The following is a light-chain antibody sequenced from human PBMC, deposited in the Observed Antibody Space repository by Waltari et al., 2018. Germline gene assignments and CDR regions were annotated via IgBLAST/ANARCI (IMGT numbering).Light chain of an antibody. CDR1: QGISNY. CDR2: AAS. Sequence: DIQMTQSPSSLSASVGDRVNITCRASQGISNYLVWYQQKPGKAPKLLLYAASTLQSGVPSRFSGSGSGTDFTLTISSLQPEDVATYYCQNYNSALQVTFGGGTKVEIK. V-gene: IGKV1-27*01. J-gene: IGKJ4*01. CDR3: QNYNSALQVT.